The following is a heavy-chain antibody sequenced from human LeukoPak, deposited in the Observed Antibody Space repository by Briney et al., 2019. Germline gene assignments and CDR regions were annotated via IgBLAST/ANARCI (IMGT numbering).Heavy chain of an antibody. J-gene: IGHJ4*02. CDR1: GGSISSGSYY. V-gene: IGHV4-61*02. Sequence: SQTLSLTCTVSGGSISSGSYYWSWIRQPAGKGLEWIGRIYTSGSTNYNPSLKSRVTISVDTSKNQFSLKLSSVTAADTAVYCCARVKAGRGVVFDYWGQGTLVTVSS. CDR3: ARVKAGRGVVFDY. D-gene: IGHD3-3*01. CDR2: IYTSGST.